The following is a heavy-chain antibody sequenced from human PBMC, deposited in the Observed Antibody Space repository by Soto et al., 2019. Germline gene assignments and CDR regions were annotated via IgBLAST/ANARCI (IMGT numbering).Heavy chain of an antibody. CDR2: IYPGDSDT. Sequence: PGESLKISCKGSGYSFTSYWIGWVRQMPGKGLEWMGIIYPGDSDTRYSPSFQGQVTISADKSISTAYLQWSSLKASDTAMYYCARRKATVTNYYYYYGMDVWGQGTTVTVSS. CDR3: ARRKATVTNYYYYYGMDV. V-gene: IGHV5-51*01. CDR1: GYSFTSYW. J-gene: IGHJ6*02. D-gene: IGHD4-17*01.